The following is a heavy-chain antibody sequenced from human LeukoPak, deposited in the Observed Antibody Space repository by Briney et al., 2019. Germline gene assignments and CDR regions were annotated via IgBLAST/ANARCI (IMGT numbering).Heavy chain of an antibody. D-gene: IGHD1-26*01. CDR1: GYPFTAYY. CDR3: ASADRGSFNPYFDY. V-gene: IGHV1-2*02. Sequence: ASVKVSCKASGYPFTAYYMHWVRQAPGQGLEWMGWINPNSGGTNYAQKFQGRVTMTRDTSISTAYMELSRLRSDDTAVYYCASADRGSFNPYFDYWGQGTLVTVSS. J-gene: IGHJ4*02. CDR2: INPNSGGT.